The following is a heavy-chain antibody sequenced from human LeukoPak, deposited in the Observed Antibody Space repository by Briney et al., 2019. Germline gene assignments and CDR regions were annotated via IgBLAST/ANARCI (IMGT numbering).Heavy chain of an antibody. J-gene: IGHJ3*02. V-gene: IGHV1-46*01. CDR1: GYTFTSYY. Sequence: ASVKVSCKASGYTFTSYYMHWVRQAPGQGLEWMGIINPSGGSTSYAQKFQGRVTMTRDTSTSTVYMELSSLRSEDTAVYYCAREMAPAPTREPHDAFDIWGQGTMVTVSS. D-gene: IGHD1-14*01. CDR3: AREMAPAPTREPHDAFDI. CDR2: INPSGGST.